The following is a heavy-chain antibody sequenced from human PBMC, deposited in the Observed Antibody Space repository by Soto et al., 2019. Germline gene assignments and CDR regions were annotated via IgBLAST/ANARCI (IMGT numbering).Heavy chain of an antibody. CDR3: ARHSYGIRKYFDY. J-gene: IGHJ4*02. V-gene: IGHV3-11*01. CDR1: GFTFSDYY. CDR2: ISSSGSTI. Sequence: GSLLLPCSASGFTFSDYYMSWIRQAPGKGLEWVSYISSSGSTIYYADSVKGRFTISRDNAKNSLYLQMNSLRAEDTAVYYCARHSYGIRKYFDYWGQGTLVTVYS. D-gene: IGHD5-18*01.